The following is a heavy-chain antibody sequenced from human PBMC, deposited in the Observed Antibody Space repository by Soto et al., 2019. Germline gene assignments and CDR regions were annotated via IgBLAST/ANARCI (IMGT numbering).Heavy chain of an antibody. CDR1: GFTFSGAA. V-gene: IGHV3-73*01. Sequence: EVQLVESGGGLVQPGGSLKLSCAASGFTFSGAAMHWVRQASGKGLEWVGRIRSKANSYATAYAASVKGRFTISRDDSKNTAYLQMNSLKTEDTAVYYSTSTTIAARPDYWGQGTLVTVSS. J-gene: IGHJ4*02. D-gene: IGHD6-6*01. CDR3: TSTTIAARPDY. CDR2: IRSKANSYAT.